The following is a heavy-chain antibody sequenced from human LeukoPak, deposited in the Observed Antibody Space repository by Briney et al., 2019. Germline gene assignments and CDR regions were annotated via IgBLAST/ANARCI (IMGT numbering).Heavy chain of an antibody. V-gene: IGHV1-46*01. J-gene: IGHJ5*02. D-gene: IGHD5-18*01. CDR1: GYIFTSYF. CDR2: INPRGGST. CDR3: ARARPRRRLMDTTMEQHWFDP. Sequence: ASVKVSCKASGYIFTSYFMHWVRHAPGQGLEWMGLINPRGGSTRYAQRFQGRVTMTRDMSTSTVYMELSSLRSEDTAVYYCARARPRRRLMDTTMEQHWFDPWGQGTLVTVSS.